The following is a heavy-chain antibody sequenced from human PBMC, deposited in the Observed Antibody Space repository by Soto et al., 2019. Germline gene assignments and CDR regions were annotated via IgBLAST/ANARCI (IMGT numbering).Heavy chain of an antibody. CDR1: GFTFSSYG. CDR2: ISYDGSNK. D-gene: IGHD2-15*01. Sequence: PGGSLRLSCAASGFTFSSYGMHWVRQAPGKGLEWVAVISYDGSNKYYADSVKGRFTISRDNSKNTLYLQMNSLRAEDTAVYYCAKDLSGGGSPRYYFDYWGQGTLVTVSS. CDR3: AKDLSGGGSPRYYFDY. V-gene: IGHV3-30*18. J-gene: IGHJ4*02.